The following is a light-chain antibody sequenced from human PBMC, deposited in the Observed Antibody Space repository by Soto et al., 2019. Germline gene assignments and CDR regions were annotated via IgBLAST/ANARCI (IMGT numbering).Light chain of an antibody. J-gene: IGKJ1*01. Sequence: EIGMAQSPATLSVSPGERATLSCRASQSVSSNLAWYQQKPGQAPRLLIYGASTRATGIPARFSGSGSGTEFTLTISSLQSEDFAVYYCQQYNNWPSWTFGQGTNVDIK. CDR3: QQYNNWPSWT. CDR1: QSVSSN. CDR2: GAS. V-gene: IGKV3-15*01.